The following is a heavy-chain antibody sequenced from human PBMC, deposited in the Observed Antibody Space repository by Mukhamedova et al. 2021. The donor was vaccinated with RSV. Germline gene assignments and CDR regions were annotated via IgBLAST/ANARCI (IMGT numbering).Heavy chain of an antibody. D-gene: IGHD1-26*01. CDR2: IYSSGNT. J-gene: IGHJ4*02. CDR3: ARGGGKWDY. CDR1: GGSISNNY. V-gene: IGHV4-59*01. Sequence: SGGSISNNYWSWIRQPPGKGLEWIGYIYSSGNTNYNPSLKSRVTLSVDTSKNQFSLKLGSVTAADTAVYYCARGGGKWDYWGQGTL.